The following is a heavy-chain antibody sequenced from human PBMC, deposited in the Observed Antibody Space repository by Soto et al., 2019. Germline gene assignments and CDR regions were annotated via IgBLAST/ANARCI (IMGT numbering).Heavy chain of an antibody. CDR2: IYYSGST. Sequence: PSETLSLTCTVSGVSISSSIYYWGWIRQPPGKGLEWIGSIYYSGSTYYNPSLKSRVTISVDTSKNQFSLKLSSVTAADTAVYYCARRGRFGVTTTHPTGNWFDPWGQGTLVTVSS. CDR3: ARRGRFGVTTTHPTGNWFDP. CDR1: GVSISSSIYY. D-gene: IGHD4-17*01. V-gene: IGHV4-39*01. J-gene: IGHJ5*02.